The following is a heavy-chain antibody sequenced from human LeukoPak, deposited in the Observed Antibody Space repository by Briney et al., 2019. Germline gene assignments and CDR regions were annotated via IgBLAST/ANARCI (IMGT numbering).Heavy chain of an antibody. V-gene: IGHV3-48*01. Sequence: GGSLRLSCAASGFTFSSYAMNWVRQAPGKGLEWGSYISGSSSTIYYADSVKGRFTISRDNGKNTLYLQMNSLRAEDTAVYYCARGSTYYDSSGQVPFDYWGQGTLVTVSS. CDR1: GFTFSSYA. CDR3: ARGSTYYDSSGQVPFDY. D-gene: IGHD3-22*01. J-gene: IGHJ4*02. CDR2: ISGSSSTI.